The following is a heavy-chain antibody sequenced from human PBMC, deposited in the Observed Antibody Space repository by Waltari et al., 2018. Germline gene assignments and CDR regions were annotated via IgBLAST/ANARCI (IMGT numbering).Heavy chain of an antibody. J-gene: IGHJ5*02. Sequence: QVRLEQWGAGQLKSSEILSLTCAVYGGSFSGSRWNWSRRSPGKGLEVIGEIDQTGRTKYNPYLESRTIISLDTYKNQFSLTLSAVTAADTSLYYCARGLESYNWFDPWGQGTLVTVSS. V-gene: IGHV4-34*01. CDR1: GGSFSGSR. D-gene: IGHD1-1*01. CDR2: IDQTGRT. CDR3: ARGLESYNWFDP.